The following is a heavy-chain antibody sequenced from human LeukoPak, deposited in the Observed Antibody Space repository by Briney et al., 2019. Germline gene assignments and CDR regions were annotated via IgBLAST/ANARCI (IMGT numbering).Heavy chain of an antibody. Sequence: ASVKVSCKASGYTFTSYAMNWVRQAPGQGLEWMGWINTNTGNPTYAQGFTGRFVFSLDTSVSTAYLQISSLKAEDTAVYYCARTPRAKEAAGTVHWFDPWGQGTLVNVSS. V-gene: IGHV7-4-1*02. CDR2: INTNTGNP. CDR3: ARTPRAKEAAGTVHWFDP. CDR1: GYTFTSYA. J-gene: IGHJ5*02. D-gene: IGHD6-13*01.